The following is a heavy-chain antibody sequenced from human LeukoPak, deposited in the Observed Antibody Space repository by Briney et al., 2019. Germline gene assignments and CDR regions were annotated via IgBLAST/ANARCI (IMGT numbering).Heavy chain of an antibody. D-gene: IGHD2-2*02. CDR3: ARVREDIVVVPAAIRPDPYYYYYMDV. CDR1: GGTFSSYA. V-gene: IGHV1-69*05. Sequence: ASVKVSCKASGGTFSSYAISWVRQAPGQGLEWMGGIIPIFGTANYAQKFQGRVTITTDESTSTAYMELSSLRSEDTAVYYCARVREDIVVVPAAIRPDPYYYYYMDVWGKGTTVTVS. CDR2: IIPIFGTA. J-gene: IGHJ6*03.